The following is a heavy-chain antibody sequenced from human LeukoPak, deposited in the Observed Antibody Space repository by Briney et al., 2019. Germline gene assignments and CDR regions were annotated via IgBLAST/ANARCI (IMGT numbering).Heavy chain of an antibody. D-gene: IGHD5-18*01. CDR1: GFTFSSSA. CDR2: ISGSGSGGST. V-gene: IGHV3-23*01. CDR3: AKGGYSYGLDY. Sequence: GGSLRLSCAASGFTFSSSAMSWVRQAPGKGLEWVSNISGSGSGGSTYYADSVKGRFTISRDNSKNTLYLQMNSLRAEDTAVYYCAKGGYSYGLDYWGQGTLVTVSS. J-gene: IGHJ4*02.